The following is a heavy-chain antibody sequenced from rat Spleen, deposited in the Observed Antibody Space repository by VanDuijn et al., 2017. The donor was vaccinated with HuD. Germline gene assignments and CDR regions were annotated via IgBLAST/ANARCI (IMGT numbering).Heavy chain of an antibody. V-gene: IGHV5S23*01. Sequence: EVQLVESGGGLVQPGRSLKLSCAASGFTFSNYYMAWVRQAPKKGLEWVAYISSSGDNTDCRDSVKGRFTLSRDNARRTLHLQMDSLRSEDTATYYCARRHYGYTDYFDYWGQGVMVTVSS. D-gene: IGHD1-9*01. CDR2: ISSSGDNT. CDR3: ARRHYGYTDYFDY. CDR1: GFTFSNYY. J-gene: IGHJ2*01.